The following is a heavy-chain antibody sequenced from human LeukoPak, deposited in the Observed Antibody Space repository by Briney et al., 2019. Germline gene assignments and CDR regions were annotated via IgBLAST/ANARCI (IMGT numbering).Heavy chain of an antibody. Sequence: SETLSLTCAVYGGSFSGYYWSWIRQPPGKGLEWIGEINHSGSTNYNPSLKSRVTISVDTSKNQFSLKLSSVTAADTAVYYCAREDYSSRGAFDIWGQGTMVTVSS. J-gene: IGHJ3*02. V-gene: IGHV4-34*01. CDR2: INHSGST. D-gene: IGHD2-15*01. CDR1: GGSFSGYY. CDR3: AREDYSSRGAFDI.